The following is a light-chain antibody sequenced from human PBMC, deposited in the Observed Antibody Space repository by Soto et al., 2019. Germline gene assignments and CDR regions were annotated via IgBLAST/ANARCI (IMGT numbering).Light chain of an antibody. J-gene: IGKJ4*01. CDR3: QQYNYWPPLT. V-gene: IGKV3-15*01. CDR1: QSVSSN. Sequence: EIVMTRSPGTLSVSPGERATLSCRASQSVSSNVAWYQQKPGQAPRLLIYGASTRATGIPARFSGSGSGTEFTLTISSLQSEDFAVYYCQQYNYWPPLTFGGGTKVEI. CDR2: GAS.